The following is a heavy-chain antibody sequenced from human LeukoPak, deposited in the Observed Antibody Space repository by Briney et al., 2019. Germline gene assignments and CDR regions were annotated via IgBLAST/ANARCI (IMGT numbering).Heavy chain of an antibody. Sequence: SVKVSCKASGGTFSSYAISWVRQAPGQGLEWMGRIIPIFGIANYAQKFQGRVTITAVKSTSTAYMELSSLRSEDTAVYYCAREAPHYGDLNWFDPWGQGTLVTVSS. V-gene: IGHV1-69*04. CDR2: IIPIFGIA. D-gene: IGHD4-17*01. J-gene: IGHJ5*02. CDR1: GGTFSSYA. CDR3: AREAPHYGDLNWFDP.